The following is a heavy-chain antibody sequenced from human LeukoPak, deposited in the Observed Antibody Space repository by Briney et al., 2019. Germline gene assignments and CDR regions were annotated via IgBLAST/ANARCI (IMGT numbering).Heavy chain of an antibody. J-gene: IGHJ4*02. V-gene: IGHV3-23*01. CDR2: ISGSGGST. D-gene: IGHD2-21*02. CDR1: GFTFDDYA. CDR3: AGLRLPGAPLFDY. Sequence: PGGSLRLSCAASGFTFDDYAMHWVRQAPGKGLEWVSAISGSGGSTYYADSVKGRFTISRDNSKNTLYLQMNSLRAEDTAVYYCAGLRLPGAPLFDYWGQGTLVTVSS.